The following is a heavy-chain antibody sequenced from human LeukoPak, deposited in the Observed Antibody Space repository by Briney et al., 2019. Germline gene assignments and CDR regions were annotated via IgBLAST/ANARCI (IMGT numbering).Heavy chain of an antibody. V-gene: IGHV3-23*01. D-gene: IGHD3-3*01. CDR3: AKVGDVLRFLEWLLEDDAFDI. J-gene: IGHJ3*02. Sequence: GGSLRLSCAASGFTFSSYAMSWVRQAPGKGPEWVSAISGSGGSTYYADSVKGRFTISRDNSKNTLYLQMNSLRAEDTAVYYCAKVGDVLRFLEWLLEDDAFDIWGQGTMVTVSS. CDR1: GFTFSSYA. CDR2: ISGSGGST.